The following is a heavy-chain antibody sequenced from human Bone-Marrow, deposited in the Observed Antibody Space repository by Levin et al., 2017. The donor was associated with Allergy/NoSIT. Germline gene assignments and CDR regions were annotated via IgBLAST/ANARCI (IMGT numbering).Heavy chain of an antibody. CDR3: ARSYYGSGNYNPDAFDI. Sequence: GESLKISCAASGFTFSSYDMHWVRQATGKGLEWVSAIGTVGDTYYPGSVKGRFTISRENAKNSLYLQMNSLRAGDTAVYYCARSYYGSGNYNPDAFDIWGQGTMVTVSS. V-gene: IGHV3-13*01. J-gene: IGHJ3*02. CDR2: IGTVGDT. CDR1: GFTFSSYD. D-gene: IGHD3-10*01.